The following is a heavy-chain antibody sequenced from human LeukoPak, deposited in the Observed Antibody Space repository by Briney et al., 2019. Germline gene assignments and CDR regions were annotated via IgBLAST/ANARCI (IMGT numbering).Heavy chain of an antibody. CDR1: GGSISSSSYY. CDR3: ARRYCSGGSCPFDY. V-gene: IGHV4-39*01. J-gene: IGHJ4*02. CDR2: IYYSGST. D-gene: IGHD2-15*01. Sequence: MTSETLSLTCTVSGGSISSSSYYWGWIRQPPGKGLEWIGSIYYSGSTYYNPSLKSRVTISVDTSKNQFSLKLNSVTAADTAVYYCARRYCSGGSCPFDYWGQGTLVAVSS.